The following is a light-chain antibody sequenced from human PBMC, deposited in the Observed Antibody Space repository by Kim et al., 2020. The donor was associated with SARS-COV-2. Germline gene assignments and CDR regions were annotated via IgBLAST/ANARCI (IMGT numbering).Light chain of an antibody. V-gene: IGKV6D-21*02. J-gene: IGKJ1*01. Sequence: VTPKVKVTITCRASQSIGNSLHWYQKNPDQPPKLLVKYASRSVSGVPSRFSGSGSGTEFTLTINSLEAEDVAAYYCHQSDGLPQTFGQGTKVDIK. CDR3: HQSDGLPQT. CDR2: YAS. CDR1: QSIGNS.